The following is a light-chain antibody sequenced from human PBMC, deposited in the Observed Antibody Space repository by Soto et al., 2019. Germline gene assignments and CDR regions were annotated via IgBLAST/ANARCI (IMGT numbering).Light chain of an antibody. V-gene: IGLV1-44*01. CDR3: AVWDDSLNGWV. J-gene: IGLJ3*02. CDR1: SSNIGSNT. CDR2: NNA. Sequence: QSVLTQAPSASGTPGQRVTISCSESSSNIGSNTVNWYQQLPGTAPKLLIYNNAQRPSGVPDRFSGSKSGTSASLAIGGLQSEDEADYYCAVWDDSLNGWVFGGGTQLTVL.